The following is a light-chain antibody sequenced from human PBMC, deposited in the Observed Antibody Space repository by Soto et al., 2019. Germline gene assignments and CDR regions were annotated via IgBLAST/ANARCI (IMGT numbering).Light chain of an antibody. CDR2: EVS. CDR1: SSDVGGYNY. CDR3: SSYTSSSTPYV. Sequence: QSALTQPASVSGFPGQSITISCTGTSSDVGGYNYVSWYQQHPGKAPKLMIYEVSNRPSGVSNRFSGSKSGNTASLTISGLQAQYEADYYCSSYTSSSTPYVFGTGTKVTVL. J-gene: IGLJ1*01. V-gene: IGLV2-14*01.